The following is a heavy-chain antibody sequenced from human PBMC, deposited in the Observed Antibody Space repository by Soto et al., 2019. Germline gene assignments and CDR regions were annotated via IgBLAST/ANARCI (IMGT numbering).Heavy chain of an antibody. V-gene: IGHV3-15*01. CDR2: IKSKTDGGTT. Sequence: GGSLRLSCAASGFTFSNSWMSWVRQAPGKGLEWVGRIKSKTDGGTTDYAAPMKGCFSISRDYSKHTLYLQMISLKTEYTAFYYCPSDFLWFXEFYFYYWGQGTLVTVSS. CDR1: GFTFSNSW. D-gene: IGHD3-10*01. J-gene: IGHJ4*02. CDR3: PSDFLWFXEFYFYY.